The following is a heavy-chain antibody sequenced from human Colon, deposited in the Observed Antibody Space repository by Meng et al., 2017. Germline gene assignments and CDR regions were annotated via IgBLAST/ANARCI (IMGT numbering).Heavy chain of an antibody. J-gene: IGHJ4*02. CDR3: DASDF. CDR2: ISGSGVNT. V-gene: IGHV3-23*01. CDR1: GFIFSSYA. Sequence: GESLKISCAASGFIFSSYAMGWVRQAPGKGLEWVSTISGSGVNTHYADSVKGRFTISRDNSKNTLYLQMNSLRAEDTAVYYCDASDFWGQGSLVTVSS.